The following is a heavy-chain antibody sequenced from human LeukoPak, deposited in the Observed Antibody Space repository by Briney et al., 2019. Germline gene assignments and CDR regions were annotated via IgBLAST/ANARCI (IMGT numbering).Heavy chain of an antibody. D-gene: IGHD2-15*01. CDR3: AKVLVLVSANRYYFDY. CDR2: ISGSGNST. V-gene: IGHV3-23*01. J-gene: IGHJ4*02. CDR1: GLTFSGSA. Sequence: PGGSLRLSCAASGLTFSGSAMSWVRQAPGKGLEWVSLISGSGNSTYYADSVKGQFTISRDNSNNMLYLQMNSLRAEDTAIYYCAKVLVLVSANRYYFDYWGQGTLVTVSS.